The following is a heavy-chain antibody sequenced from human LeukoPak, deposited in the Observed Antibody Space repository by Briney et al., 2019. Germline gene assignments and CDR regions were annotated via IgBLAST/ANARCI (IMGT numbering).Heavy chain of an antibody. J-gene: IGHJ4*02. CDR1: GDSISSGDCY. V-gene: IGHV4-31*03. Sequence: SETLSLTCTVSGDSISSGDCYWTWIRQHPGKGPEGIGCIYYSGSTYYNLSLNSRVIISADTPNNHFSLKLSSVTAADTAVYYCARVREATIAPFFDYWGQGILVTVSS. CDR3: ARVREATIAPFFDY. D-gene: IGHD6-13*01. CDR2: IYYSGST.